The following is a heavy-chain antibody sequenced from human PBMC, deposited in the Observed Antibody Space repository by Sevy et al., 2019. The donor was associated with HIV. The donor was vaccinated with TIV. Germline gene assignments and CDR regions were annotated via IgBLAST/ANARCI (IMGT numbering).Heavy chain of an antibody. J-gene: IGHJ3*02. CDR1: GFTFSSYG. CDR3: ARVSRELLADAFDI. D-gene: IGHD1-26*01. Sequence: GGSLRLSCAASGFTFSSYGMHWVRQAPGKGLEWVAVIWYDGSNKYYADSVKGRFTISRDNSKNTLYLQMNSLRAEDTAVYYCARVSRELLADAFDIWGQRTMVTVSS. V-gene: IGHV3-33*01. CDR2: IWYDGSNK.